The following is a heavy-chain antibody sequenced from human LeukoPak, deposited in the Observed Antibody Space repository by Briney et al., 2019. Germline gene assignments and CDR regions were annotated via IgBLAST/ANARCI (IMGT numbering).Heavy chain of an antibody. CDR1: GYSFTNYY. CDR2: INPSGGSSGGST. D-gene: IGHD5-18*01. V-gene: IGHV1-46*01. J-gene: IGHJ4*02. CDR3: ARGGYIYGSFDN. Sequence: ASVKVSCKASGYSFTNYYLHWVRQAPGQGLEYMGIINPSGGSSGGSTTYAQKFQGRVTMTRDTSTGTVYMELSNLRSEDTAVYYCARGGYIYGSFDNWGQGTLVTVSS.